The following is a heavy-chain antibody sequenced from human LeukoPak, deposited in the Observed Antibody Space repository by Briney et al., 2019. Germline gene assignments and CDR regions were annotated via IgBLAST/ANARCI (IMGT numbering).Heavy chain of an antibody. V-gene: IGHV1-8*01. CDR2: MNTNSGNT. CDR1: GYTFTSYD. CDR3: ARGTITACVDV. J-gene: IGHJ6*02. Sequence: ASVKVSCKSSGYTFTSYDINWVRQPTGQGLEWTGCMNTNSGNTGYAQKFQGRVTMTRNTSISTAYMELSRLRSEERAVYSCARGTITACVDVWGQGTTVTVSS.